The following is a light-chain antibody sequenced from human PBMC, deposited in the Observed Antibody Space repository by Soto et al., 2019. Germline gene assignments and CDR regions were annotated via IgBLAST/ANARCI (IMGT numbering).Light chain of an antibody. V-gene: IGLV1-40*01. Sequence: QSVLTQPPSVSEAPGQRVSISCTGSTSNIGAPYDVHWYQHLPGTAPKLLIYGDNNRPSGVPDRFSCSKSCTSASLAITRIQAEDEADYYCQSYDISLHNYVFGTGSKVTGL. CDR1: TSNIGAPYD. CDR2: GDN. J-gene: IGLJ1*01. CDR3: QSYDISLHNYV.